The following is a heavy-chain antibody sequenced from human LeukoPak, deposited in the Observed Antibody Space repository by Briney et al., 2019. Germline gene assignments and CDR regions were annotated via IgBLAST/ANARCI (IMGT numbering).Heavy chain of an antibody. Sequence: SVKVSCKASRGTFSSYAISWVRQAPGQGLEWMGGIIPIFGTANYAQKFQGRVTITADESTSTAYMELSSLRSEDTAVYYCARSLGYCSSTSCSDMNYYYYMDVWGKGTTDTVSS. CDR3: ARSLGYCSSTSCSDMNYYYYMDV. D-gene: IGHD2-2*01. CDR1: RGTFSSYA. CDR2: IIPIFGTA. V-gene: IGHV1-69*13. J-gene: IGHJ6*03.